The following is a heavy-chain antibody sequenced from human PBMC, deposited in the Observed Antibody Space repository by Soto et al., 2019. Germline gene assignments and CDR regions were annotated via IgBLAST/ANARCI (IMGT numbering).Heavy chain of an antibody. Sequence: SETLSLTCTVSGGSISSSSYYWGWIRQPPGKGLEWIGSIYYSGSTYYNPSLKSRVTISVGTSKNQFSLKLSSVTAADTAVYYCASSYSSSWYESYYYGMDVWGQGTTVTVSS. CDR1: GGSISSSSYY. J-gene: IGHJ6*02. D-gene: IGHD6-13*01. CDR2: IYYSGST. CDR3: ASSYSSSWYESYYYGMDV. V-gene: IGHV4-39*01.